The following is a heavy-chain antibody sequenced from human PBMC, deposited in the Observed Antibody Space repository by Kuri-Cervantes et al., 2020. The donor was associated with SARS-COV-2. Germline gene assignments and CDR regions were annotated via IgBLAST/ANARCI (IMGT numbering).Heavy chain of an antibody. Sequence: ESLKISCAVYGGSFNNYYWNWIRQSPGKGLEWIGEINHTGSTNYNPSLKSRVTISADTSKNQFSLKLKSVTAADTAVYFCARVPSAGPVAGGVDYWGQGTLVTVSS. CDR1: GGSFNNYY. J-gene: IGHJ4*02. CDR2: INHTGST. D-gene: IGHD6-19*01. CDR3: ARVPSAGPVAGGVDY. V-gene: IGHV4-34*01.